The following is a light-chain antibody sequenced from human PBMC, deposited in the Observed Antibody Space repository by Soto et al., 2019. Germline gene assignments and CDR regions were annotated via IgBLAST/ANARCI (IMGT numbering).Light chain of an antibody. Sequence: QSVLTQPRSVSGSPGQSVTISCTGTSSDVGGYNYVSWYQQHPGKAPKPMIYDVSKRPSGVPDHFSGSKSGNTASLTISGLQAEDEADYYCCSYAGSDVFGTGTKVTVL. CDR1: SSDVGGYNY. V-gene: IGLV2-11*01. J-gene: IGLJ1*01. CDR3: CSYAGSDV. CDR2: DVS.